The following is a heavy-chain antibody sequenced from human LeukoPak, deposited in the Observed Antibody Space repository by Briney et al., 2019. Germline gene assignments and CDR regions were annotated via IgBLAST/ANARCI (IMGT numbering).Heavy chain of an antibody. CDR2: INPKNGDT. J-gene: IGHJ5*02. Sequence: ASVKVSCKASGGTFSNYAISWVRQAPGQGLEWMGRINPKNGDTNYAQKFQDRVTMTRDTSMSAAYMEISRLTYDDTAVYYCGRGIQSFDPWGQGTLVTVSS. V-gene: IGHV1-2*06. CDR1: GGTFSNYA. CDR3: GRGIQSFDP.